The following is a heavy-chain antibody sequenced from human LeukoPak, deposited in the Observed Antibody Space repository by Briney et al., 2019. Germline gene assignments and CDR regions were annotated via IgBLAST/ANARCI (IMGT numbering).Heavy chain of an antibody. CDR2: IYTSGST. J-gene: IGHJ6*02. D-gene: IGHD6-19*01. V-gene: IGHV4-4*07. CDR1: GGSISSYY. CDR3: ARDGSSSGWTNYYYYGMDV. Sequence: PSETLSLTCTVSGGSISSYYWSWTRQPAGKGLEWIGRIYTSGSTNYNPSLKSRVTMSVDTSKNQFSLKLSSVTAADTAVYYCARDGSSSGWTNYYYYGMDVWGQGTTVTVSS.